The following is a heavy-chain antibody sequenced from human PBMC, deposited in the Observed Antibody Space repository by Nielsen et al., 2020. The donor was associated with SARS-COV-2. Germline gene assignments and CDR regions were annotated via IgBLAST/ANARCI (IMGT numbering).Heavy chain of an antibody. Sequence: GGSLRLSCAASGFTFDDYGMSWVRQAPGKGLEWVSGINWNGGSTGYADSVKGRFTISRDNAKNSLYLQMNSLRAEDTALYYCAKVQSTYDAFDIWGQGTMVTVSS. J-gene: IGHJ3*02. V-gene: IGHV3-20*04. D-gene: IGHD2-2*01. CDR3: AKVQSTYDAFDI. CDR2: INWNGGST. CDR1: GFTFDDYG.